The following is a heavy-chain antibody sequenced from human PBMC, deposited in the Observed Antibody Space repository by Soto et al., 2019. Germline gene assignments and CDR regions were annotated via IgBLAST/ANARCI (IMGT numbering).Heavy chain of an antibody. D-gene: IGHD2-8*01. CDR3: SAWYTGTLHDY. CDR1: GYSFTSYW. Sequence: GESLKISCKGSGYSFTSYWISWVRQMPGKGLEWMGRIDPSDSYTKYNPSLKSRVTISSDTSQTQFSLSLISVTAADTALYFCSAWYTGTLHDYWGQGTQVTVSS. J-gene: IGHJ4*02. CDR2: IDPSDSYT. V-gene: IGHV5-10-1*01.